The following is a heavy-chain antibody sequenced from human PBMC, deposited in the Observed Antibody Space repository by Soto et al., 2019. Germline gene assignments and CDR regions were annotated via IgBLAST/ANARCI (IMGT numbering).Heavy chain of an antibody. D-gene: IGHD6-19*01. CDR3: ARTRPGIAVANRAFDI. V-gene: IGHV2-26*01. CDR1: GFSLSNARMG. CDR2: IFSNDEK. Sequence: QVTLKESGPVLVKPTETLTLTCTVSGFSLSNARMGVSWIRQPPGKALEWLAHIFSNDEKSYSTSLKSRLTISKDTSKRQVVLTMTNMDPVDTATYYCARTRPGIAVANRAFDIWGQGTMVTVSS. J-gene: IGHJ3*02.